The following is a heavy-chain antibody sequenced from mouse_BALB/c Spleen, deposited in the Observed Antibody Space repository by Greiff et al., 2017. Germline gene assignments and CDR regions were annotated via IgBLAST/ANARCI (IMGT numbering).Heavy chain of an antibody. CDR3: ARDLFAY. CDR1: GFTFSSYA. Sequence: EVNVVESGGGLVKPGGSLKLSCAASGFTFSSYAMSWVRQSPEKRLEWVAEISSGGSYTYYPDTVTGRFTISRDNAKNTLYLEMSSLRSEDTAMYYCARDLFAYWGQGTLVTVSA. CDR2: ISSGGSYT. J-gene: IGHJ3*01. V-gene: IGHV5-9-4*01.